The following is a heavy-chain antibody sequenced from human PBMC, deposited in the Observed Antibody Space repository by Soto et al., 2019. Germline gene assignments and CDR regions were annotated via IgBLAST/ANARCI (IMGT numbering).Heavy chain of an antibody. CDR3: ARPNSGSYYFQFDY. CDR1: GFTFSSYG. CDR2: IWYDGSNK. J-gene: IGHJ4*02. D-gene: IGHD1-26*01. V-gene: IGHV3-33*01. Sequence: GGSLRLSCAASGFTFSSYGMHWVRQAPGKGLEWVAVIWYDGSNKYYADSVKGRFTISRDNSKNTLYLQMNSLRAEDTAVYYCARPNSGSYYFQFDYWGQGTLVTVSS.